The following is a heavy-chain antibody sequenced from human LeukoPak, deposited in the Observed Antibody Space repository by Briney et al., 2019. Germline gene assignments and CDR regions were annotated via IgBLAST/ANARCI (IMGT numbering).Heavy chain of an antibody. CDR1: GGSINSCY. V-gene: IGHV4-59*01. CDR2: IYYSGTT. CDR3: ARNPRSGYFPHYHYYGMDV. D-gene: IGHD3-3*01. Sequence: PSETLSLTCTVSGGSINSCYWSWIRQPPGKGLEWIGYIYYSGTTNYNPSLKSRVTISVDTSKNQFSLKLSSVTAADTAVYYCARNPRSGYFPHYHYYGMDVWGQGTTVTVSS. J-gene: IGHJ6*02.